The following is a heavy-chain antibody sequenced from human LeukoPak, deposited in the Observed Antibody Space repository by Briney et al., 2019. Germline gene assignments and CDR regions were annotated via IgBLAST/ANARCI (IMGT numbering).Heavy chain of an antibody. J-gene: IGHJ4*02. V-gene: IGHV4-59*08. CDR1: GGSISSYY. CDR2: IYYSGST. Sequence: PSETLSLTCTVSGGSISSYYWSWIRQPPGKGLEWIGYIYYSGSTNYNPSLKSRVTISVDTSKNQFSLKLSSVTAAYTAVYYCARIVPTSYYYDSSGYSFVSDWYYFDYWGQGTLVTVSS. CDR3: ARIVPTSYYYDSSGYSFVSDWYYFDY. D-gene: IGHD3-22*01.